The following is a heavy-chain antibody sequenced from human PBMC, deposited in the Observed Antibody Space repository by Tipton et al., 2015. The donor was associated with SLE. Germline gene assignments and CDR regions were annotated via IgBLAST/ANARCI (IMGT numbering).Heavy chain of an antibody. CDR3: GKTVGATTVFDI. CDR2: ISAYNGNT. V-gene: IGHV1-18*01. D-gene: IGHD1-26*01. Sequence: QSGAEVKKPGASVKVSCKASGYTFTSYGINWVRQAPGQGLEWMGWISAYNGNTNYAQKLQGRVTMTTDTSTRTAYMELRSLRSDDTSVYYCGKTVGATTVFDIWVQVTMLPVSS. J-gene: IGHJ3*02. CDR1: GYTFTSYG.